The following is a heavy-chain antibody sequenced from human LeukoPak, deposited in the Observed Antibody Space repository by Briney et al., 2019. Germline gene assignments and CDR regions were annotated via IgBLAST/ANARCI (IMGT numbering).Heavy chain of an antibody. CDR3: AKDGRYCSSTSCSRSATVTFDY. D-gene: IGHD2-2*01. Sequence: GGSLRLSCAASGSTFSSYAMSWVRQAPGKGLEWVSAISGSGGSTYYADSVKGRFTISRDNSKNTLYLQMNSLRAEDTAVYYCAKDGRYCSSTSCSRSATVTFDYWGQGTLVTVSS. CDR1: GSTFSSYA. J-gene: IGHJ4*02. V-gene: IGHV3-23*01. CDR2: ISGSGGST.